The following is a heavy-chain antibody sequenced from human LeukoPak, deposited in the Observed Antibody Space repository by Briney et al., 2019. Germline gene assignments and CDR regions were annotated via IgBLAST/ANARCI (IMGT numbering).Heavy chain of an antibody. Sequence: GGSLRLSCAASGFTFSSYEMNWVRQAPGKGLEWVSYISTTGSSIYYADSVKGRFTISRDNVKNLLYLQMNGLRAEDTAVYYCARTYYDILTGYNPYFDYWGQGILVTVSS. D-gene: IGHD3-9*01. CDR3: ARTYYDILTGYNPYFDY. V-gene: IGHV3-48*03. CDR1: GFTFSSYE. CDR2: ISTTGSSI. J-gene: IGHJ4*02.